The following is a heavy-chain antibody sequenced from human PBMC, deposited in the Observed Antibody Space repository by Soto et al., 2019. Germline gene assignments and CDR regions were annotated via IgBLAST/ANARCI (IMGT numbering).Heavy chain of an antibody. D-gene: IGHD3-10*01. CDR1: GYTFSNYG. J-gene: IGHJ4*02. CDR3: ARDRDLNLDY. Sequence: QVQLVQSGAEVKKPGASVKVSCKASGYTFSNYGFSWLRQVPGQGLEWMGWIYIDDTKYAQNLQGRVTMTTDTSTSTIYMELRSLTSDDTAVYYCARDRDLNLDYWGQGTLITLSS. V-gene: IGHV1-18*01. CDR2: IYIDDT.